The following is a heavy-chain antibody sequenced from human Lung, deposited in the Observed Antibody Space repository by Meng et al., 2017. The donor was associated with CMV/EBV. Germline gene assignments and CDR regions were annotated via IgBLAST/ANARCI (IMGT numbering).Heavy chain of an antibody. CDR2: ISAYNGDT. CDR1: GYIFTKYG. CDR3: ARDVGTMAVSGIGDY. J-gene: IGHJ4*02. Sequence: SVXVSXXASGYIFTKYGVNWMRQAPGQGPEWMGWISAYNGDTMYAPKVQGRVTMTTDTSTSTAYMELRGLRSDDTAVYYCARDVGTMAVSGIGDYWGQGTXVTVSS. V-gene: IGHV1-18*01. D-gene: IGHD6-19*01.